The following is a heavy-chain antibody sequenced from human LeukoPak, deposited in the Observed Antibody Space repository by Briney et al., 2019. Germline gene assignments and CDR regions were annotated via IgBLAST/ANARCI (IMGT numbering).Heavy chain of an antibody. CDR3: ARNYDSSGYYYVYAFDI. Sequence: SVKVSCKASEGTFSSYAISWVRQAPGQGLEWMGGIIPIFGTANYAQKFQGRVTITADESTSTAYMELSSLRSEDTAVYYCARNYDSSGYYYVYAFDIWGQGTMVTVSS. V-gene: IGHV1-69*13. D-gene: IGHD3-22*01. CDR1: EGTFSSYA. J-gene: IGHJ3*02. CDR2: IIPIFGTA.